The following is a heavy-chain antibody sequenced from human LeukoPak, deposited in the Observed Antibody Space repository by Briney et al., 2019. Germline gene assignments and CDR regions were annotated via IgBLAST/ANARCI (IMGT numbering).Heavy chain of an antibody. Sequence: NTSETLSLTCTVSGGSISSYYWSWIRQPPGKGLEWIGYIYYSGSTNYNPSLKSRVTISVDTSKNQFSLELSSVTAADTAVYYCARITGTHYYYYYGMDVWGQGTTVTVSS. J-gene: IGHJ6*02. CDR2: IYYSGST. V-gene: IGHV4-59*01. CDR3: ARITGTHYYYYYGMDV. CDR1: GGSISSYY. D-gene: IGHD1-20*01.